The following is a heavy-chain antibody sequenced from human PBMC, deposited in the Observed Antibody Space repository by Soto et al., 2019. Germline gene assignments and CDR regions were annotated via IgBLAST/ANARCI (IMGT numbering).Heavy chain of an antibody. CDR2: ISHYSGNT. J-gene: IGHJ6*02. CDR1: GYIFVNYG. Sequence: QVQLVQSGDEVRKPGSSVKVSCKASGYIFVNYGIAWVRQAPGQGLEWMGWISHYSGNTHYASKVQGRLTMTTDTSTSTAYMDLGSPTSDDTAVYYCAMVDNYVTPTPQNVWGQGTPVTVSS. CDR3: AMVDNYVTPTPQNV. D-gene: IGHD3-16*01. V-gene: IGHV1-18*01.